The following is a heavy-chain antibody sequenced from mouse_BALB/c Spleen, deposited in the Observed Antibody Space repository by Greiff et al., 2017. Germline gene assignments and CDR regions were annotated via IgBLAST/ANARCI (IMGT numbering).Heavy chain of an antibody. J-gene: IGHJ4*01. CDR2: ISSGGSYT. CDR3: ARPEGYAMDY. CDR1: GFTFSSYA. V-gene: IGHV5-9-1*01. Sequence: EVMLVESGGGLVKPGGSLKLSCAASGFTFSSYAMSWVRQTPEKRLEWVATISSGGSYTYYPDSVKGRFTISRDNAKNTLYLQMSSLRSEDTAMYYCARPEGYAMDYWGQGTSVTVSS.